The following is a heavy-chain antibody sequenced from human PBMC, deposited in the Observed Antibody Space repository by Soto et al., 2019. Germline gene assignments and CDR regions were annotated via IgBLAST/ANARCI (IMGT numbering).Heavy chain of an antibody. CDR1: GFTFSSYA. CDR3: ARVTIFGLGGWKVGYGMAV. J-gene: IGHJ6*02. Sequence: QVQLVESGGGVVQPGRSLRLSCAASGFTFSSYAMHWVRQAPGKGLERVAVISYDGSNKYYADSVKGRFTISRDNYKNTLYLQMNSLRAEDTAVYYCARVTIFGLGGWKVGYGMAVWGQGTTVTVSS. V-gene: IGHV3-30-3*01. CDR2: ISYDGSNK. D-gene: IGHD3-3*01.